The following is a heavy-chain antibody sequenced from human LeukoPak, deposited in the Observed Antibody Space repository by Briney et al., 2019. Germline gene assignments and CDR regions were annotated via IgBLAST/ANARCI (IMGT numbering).Heavy chain of an antibody. CDR1: GFTLRQYL. CDR3: ARDPAFSAFDI. Sequence: GGSLRLSCAASGFTLRQYLMSWVGPSAGKGLEVVANINQDGSEEYYVDSVKGRFTISRDNVENSLYLQMNSLRVEDSAVYYCARDPAFSAFDIWGQGTMVTVSS. D-gene: IGHD6-25*01. V-gene: IGHV3-7*01. J-gene: IGHJ3*02. CDR2: INQDGSEE.